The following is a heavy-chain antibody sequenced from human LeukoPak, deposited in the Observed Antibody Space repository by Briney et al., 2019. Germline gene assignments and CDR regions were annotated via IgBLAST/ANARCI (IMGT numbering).Heavy chain of an antibody. Sequence: PSETLSLTCAVYGGSSSGYYWSWIRQPPGKGLEWIGEINHSGSTNYNPSLKSRVTISVDTSKNQFSLRLNSVTAADTAMYYCAKSGGYGLIDYWGQGTRVTVSS. D-gene: IGHD1-26*01. CDR2: INHSGST. CDR1: GGSSSGYY. V-gene: IGHV4-34*01. J-gene: IGHJ4*02. CDR3: AKSGGYGLIDY.